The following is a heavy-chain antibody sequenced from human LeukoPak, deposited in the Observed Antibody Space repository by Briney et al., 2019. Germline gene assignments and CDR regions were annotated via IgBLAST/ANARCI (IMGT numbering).Heavy chain of an antibody. Sequence: KPSETLSLTCTVSGGSISSYYWSWIRQPPGKGLEWIGCIYYSGSTNYNPSLKSRVTISVDTSKNQFSLKLSSVTAADTAVYYCARLFDYGDSPVDYWGQGTLVTVSS. J-gene: IGHJ4*02. CDR3: ARLFDYGDSPVDY. D-gene: IGHD4-17*01. V-gene: IGHV4-59*01. CDR2: IYYSGST. CDR1: GGSISSYY.